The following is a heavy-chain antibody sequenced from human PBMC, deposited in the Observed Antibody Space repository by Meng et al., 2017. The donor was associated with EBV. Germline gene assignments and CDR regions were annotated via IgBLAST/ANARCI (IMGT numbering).Heavy chain of an antibody. Sequence: LTELGPPPVTPTQPLTLTCTSSGYSLTTRGMGVVCIRQHPGKPLECLTLAYCDNDHRYGPFLMNRLSITNDTSKNQVFLRLTNMDPVDSGTYYSAHVAYRRVISYFDSWGQGILVTVSS. CDR3: AHVAYRRVISYFDS. V-gene: IGHV2-5*05. D-gene: IGHD4-11*01. CDR2: AYCDNDH. CDR1: GYSLTTRGMG. J-gene: IGHJ4*02.